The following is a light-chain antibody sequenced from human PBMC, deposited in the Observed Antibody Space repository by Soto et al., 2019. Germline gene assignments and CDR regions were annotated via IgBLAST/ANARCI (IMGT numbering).Light chain of an antibody. CDR2: GAS. CDR1: QSVSSNY. V-gene: IGKV3-20*01. Sequence: EIVLTQSPGTLSLSPGETATLSCRASQSVSSNYLAWYQKKPGQAPRLLIYGASTRATGIPERFSGSASGTDFSLTISRLEPEDFAVYYCQQFSTSPTMYTFGQGTKLEIK. CDR3: QQFSTSPTMYT. J-gene: IGKJ2*01.